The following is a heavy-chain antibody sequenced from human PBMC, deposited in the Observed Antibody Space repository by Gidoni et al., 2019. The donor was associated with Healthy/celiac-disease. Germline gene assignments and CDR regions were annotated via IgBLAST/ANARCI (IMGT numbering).Heavy chain of an antibody. CDR1: GFTFSRDA. Sequence: VQLLESGGGLVQHGGSLGRSGADSGFTFSRDAMSWVRQAPGKGLEWFSAISGSGGSTYYADSVKGRFTISRDNSKNTLYLQMNSLRAEDTAVYYCAKPKAWNDVSWFDPWGQGTLVTVSS. J-gene: IGHJ5*02. CDR2: ISGSGGST. D-gene: IGHD1-1*01. V-gene: IGHV3-23*01. CDR3: AKPKAWNDVSWFDP.